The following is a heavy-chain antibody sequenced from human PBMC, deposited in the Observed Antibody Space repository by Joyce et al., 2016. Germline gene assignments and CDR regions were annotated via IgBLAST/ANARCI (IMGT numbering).Heavy chain of an antibody. Sequence: QVLLVQSGATVKRPGSSLRVSCKSSGGAFSNFTVNWVRQAPGPRLEWMGGIIPFVGAAKYAEHFPGRVTLTADLSTRTAYMELSSLTSADTAVYYCARGGTSSDHYFFYTLDVWGPGTTVIVSS. CDR3: ARGGTSSDHYFFYTLDV. D-gene: IGHD1-14*01. J-gene: IGHJ6*02. CDR2: IIPFVGAA. V-gene: IGHV1-69*12. CDR1: GGAFSNFT.